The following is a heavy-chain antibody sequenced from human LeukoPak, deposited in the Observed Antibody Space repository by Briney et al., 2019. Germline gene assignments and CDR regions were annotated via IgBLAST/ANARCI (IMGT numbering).Heavy chain of an antibody. Sequence: SETLSLTCTVSGDSITTYYWSWIRQPPGKGLEWIGHTHYSGSTNYNASLKSRVTISVDRSKNQFSLNLNSVTAADTAVYYCARYGLLGLSEINAFDIWGQGTMVTVSS. V-gene: IGHV4-59*12. CDR1: GDSITTYY. CDR3: ARYGLLGLSEINAFDI. CDR2: THYSGST. D-gene: IGHD2-2*01. J-gene: IGHJ3*02.